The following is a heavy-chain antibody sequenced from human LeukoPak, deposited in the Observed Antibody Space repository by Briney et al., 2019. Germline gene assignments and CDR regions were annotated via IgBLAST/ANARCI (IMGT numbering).Heavy chain of an antibody. CDR3: ARGGRLRYFDWSYHYFDY. J-gene: IGHJ4*02. Sequence: ASVKVSCKASGYTFTSYDFNWVRQATGQRPEWMGWMSPNSGDTGYAQKFQGWVTMTRDTSISTAYMELSRLRSDDTAVYYCARGGRLRYFDWSYHYFDYWGQGTLVTVSS. V-gene: IGHV1-8*01. D-gene: IGHD3-9*01. CDR2: MSPNSGDT. CDR1: GYTFTSYD.